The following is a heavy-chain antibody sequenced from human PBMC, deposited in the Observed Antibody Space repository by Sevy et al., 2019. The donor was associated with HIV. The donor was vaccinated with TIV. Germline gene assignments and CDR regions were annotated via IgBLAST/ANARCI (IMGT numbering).Heavy chain of an antibody. V-gene: IGHV4-31*03. Sequence: SETLSLTCTVSGGSISSGGYYWSWIRQHPGKGLGWIGYIYYSGSTYYNPSLRSRLSTSVDTSKNQFSLRLSSVTAADTAVYYCAMSYSLVRAFDIWGQGTLVTVSS. CDR3: AMSYSLVRAFDI. CDR1: GGSISSGGYY. D-gene: IGHD1-26*01. CDR2: IYYSGST. J-gene: IGHJ3*02.